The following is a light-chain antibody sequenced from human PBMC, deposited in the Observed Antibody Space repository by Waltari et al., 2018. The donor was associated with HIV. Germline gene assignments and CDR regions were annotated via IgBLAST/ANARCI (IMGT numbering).Light chain of an antibody. CDR2: CAS. J-gene: IGKJ2*01. Sequence: DIVMTQSPDSLVVSLGERATIKCKSSQSVLYSSNNKNYLAWYQQKPGQPPKLLIYCASTRESGVPDRFSGSGSGTDFTLTISSLQAEDVAVYYCQQYYSTPYTFGQGTKLEIK. CDR3: QQYYSTPYT. V-gene: IGKV4-1*01. CDR1: QSVLYSSNNKNY.